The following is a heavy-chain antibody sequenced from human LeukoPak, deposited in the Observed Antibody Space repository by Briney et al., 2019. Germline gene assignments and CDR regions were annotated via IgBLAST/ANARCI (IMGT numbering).Heavy chain of an antibody. J-gene: IGHJ4*02. D-gene: IGHD3-22*01. CDR1: GFTFSSYT. Sequence: GGSLRLSCAASGFTFSSYTMSWVRQAPGKGLEWVSAISHTSEYTYHADSVKGRFTISRDNSKNTLYLQMNSLRAEDTAVYYCARRDYYYCFDYWGQGTLVTVSS. CDR3: ARRDYYYCFDY. CDR2: ISHTSEYT. V-gene: IGHV3-23*01.